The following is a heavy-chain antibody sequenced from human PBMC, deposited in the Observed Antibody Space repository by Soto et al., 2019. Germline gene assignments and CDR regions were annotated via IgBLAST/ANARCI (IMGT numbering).Heavy chain of an antibody. V-gene: IGHV3-30*18. Sequence: PGRSLRLCCAASGFTFAHYAMHWVRHSPGKGMEWVAFMSHDENRKLYSDSVKGRFTISRDNSKSTLYLQMSRLRAEDTAVYYCAKDFVFWSASVNPXFDSWALRTLVTVSS. D-gene: IGHD3-3*01. CDR3: AKDFVFWSASVNPXFDS. J-gene: IGHJ4*02. CDR2: MSHDENRK. CDR1: GFTFAHYA.